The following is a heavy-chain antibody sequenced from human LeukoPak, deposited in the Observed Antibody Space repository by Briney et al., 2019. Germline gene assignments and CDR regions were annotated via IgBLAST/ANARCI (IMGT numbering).Heavy chain of an antibody. Sequence: SVKVSCKASGGTFSSYAISWVRQAPGQGLEWMGWIIPIFGTANYAQKFQGRVTITADESTSTAYMELRSLRPEDTAVYYCERASGQAYYDILTGYAHWGQGTLVTVSS. V-gene: IGHV1-69*13. CDR3: ERASGQAYYDILTGYAH. CDR2: IIPIFGTA. CDR1: GGTFSSYA. D-gene: IGHD3-9*01. J-gene: IGHJ4*02.